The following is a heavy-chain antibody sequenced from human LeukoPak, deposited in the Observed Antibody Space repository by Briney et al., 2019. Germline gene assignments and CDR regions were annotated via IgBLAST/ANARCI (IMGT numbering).Heavy chain of an antibody. CDR2: MNPNSGNT. J-gene: IGHJ6*03. V-gene: IGHV1-8*01. Sequence: ASVKVSCKASGYTFTSYDINWVRQATGQGLEWMGWMNPNSGNTGYAQKFQGRVTMTRNTSISTAYMELSSLRSEDTAVYYCARGYSGYVIDYYYYYYMDVWGKGTTVTVSS. D-gene: IGHD5-12*01. CDR1: GYTFTSYD. CDR3: ARGYSGYVIDYYYYYYMDV.